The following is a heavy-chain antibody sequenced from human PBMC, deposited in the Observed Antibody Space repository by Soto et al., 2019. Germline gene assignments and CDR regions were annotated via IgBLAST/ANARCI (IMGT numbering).Heavy chain of an antibody. V-gene: IGHV1-8*01. Sequence: ASVKVSCKASGYTFTSYDINWVRQATGQGLERMGWMNPNSGNTGYAQKFQGRVTMTRNTSISTAYMELSSLRSEDTAVYYCARRRDYYDFWSGYYRSNGWFDPWGQGTLVTVSS. CDR3: ARRRDYYDFWSGYYRSNGWFDP. D-gene: IGHD3-3*01. CDR2: MNPNSGNT. CDR1: GYTFTSYD. J-gene: IGHJ5*02.